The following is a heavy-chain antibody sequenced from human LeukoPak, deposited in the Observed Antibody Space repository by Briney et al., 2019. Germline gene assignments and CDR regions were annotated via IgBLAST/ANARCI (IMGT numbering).Heavy chain of an antibody. Sequence: GGSLRLSCAASGFNFNTFWMTWVRQAPGKGLEWVANIKEDGSEKYYVDSVKGRFTISRDNAKNSLYLQMNSLRAEDTAVYYCAREEYGDYGYWGQGTLVTVSS. CDR1: GFNFNTFW. J-gene: IGHJ4*02. CDR3: AREEYGDYGY. V-gene: IGHV3-7*01. CDR2: IKEDGSEK. D-gene: IGHD4-17*01.